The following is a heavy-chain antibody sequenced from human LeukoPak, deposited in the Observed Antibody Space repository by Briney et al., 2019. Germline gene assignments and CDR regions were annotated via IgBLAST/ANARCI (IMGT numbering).Heavy chain of an antibody. Sequence: SGVSLRLSCAASGFTFSSYSMIWVRQAPGKGLESVSYISSSGTTIHYADSVKGRFTLSRDNAKNSLNVQMNSLSAEDTAVYYCARVVGGVAGADYWGQGTLVTVSS. V-gene: IGHV3-48*04. D-gene: IGHD6-19*01. CDR3: ARVVGGVAGADY. J-gene: IGHJ4*02. CDR2: ISSSGTTI. CDR1: GFTFSSYS.